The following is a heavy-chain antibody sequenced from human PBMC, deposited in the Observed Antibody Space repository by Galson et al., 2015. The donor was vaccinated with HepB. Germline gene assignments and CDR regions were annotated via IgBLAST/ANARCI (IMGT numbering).Heavy chain of an antibody. Sequence: SLRLSCAASGFTFSDYWLHWVRQGPGKGLVWVARINSDGSGTSYADSVKGRFTISRDNAKNTLYLQMNSLRAEGTAVYYCTRDRRYGGMDVWGQGTTVTVSS. CDR3: TRDRRYGGMDV. V-gene: IGHV3-74*01. J-gene: IGHJ6*02. CDR1: GFTFSDYW. CDR2: INSDGSGT. D-gene: IGHD4-23*01.